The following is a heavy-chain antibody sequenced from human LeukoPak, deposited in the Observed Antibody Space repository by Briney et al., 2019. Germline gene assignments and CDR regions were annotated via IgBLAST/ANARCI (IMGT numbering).Heavy chain of an antibody. CDR3: ARVNSYYYDSSGYYIFDY. Sequence: PSETLSLTCTVSGGSISSYYWSWIRQPAGKGLEWIGRIYTSGSTNYNPSLKSRVTMSVDTSKNQSSLKLSSVTAADTAVYYCARVNSYYYDSSGYYIFDYWGQGTLVTVSS. D-gene: IGHD3-22*01. J-gene: IGHJ4*02. CDR2: IYTSGST. V-gene: IGHV4-4*07. CDR1: GGSISSYY.